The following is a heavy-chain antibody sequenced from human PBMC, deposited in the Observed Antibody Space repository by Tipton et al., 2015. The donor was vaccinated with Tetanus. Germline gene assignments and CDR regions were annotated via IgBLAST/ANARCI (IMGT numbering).Heavy chain of an antibody. CDR3: AICPIAVAGTYAFDI. Sequence: TLSLTCTVSGGSISSYYWSWIRQPPGKGLEWIGYIYYSGSTNYNPSLKSRVTISVDTSKNQLSLKLSSVTAADTAVYYCAICPIAVAGTYAFDIWGQGTMVTVSS. V-gene: IGHV4-59*01. CDR2: IYYSGST. J-gene: IGHJ3*02. CDR1: GGSISSYY. D-gene: IGHD6-19*01.